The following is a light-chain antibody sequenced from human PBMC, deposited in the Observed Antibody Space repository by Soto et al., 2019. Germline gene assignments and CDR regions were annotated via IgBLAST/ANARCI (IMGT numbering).Light chain of an antibody. J-gene: IGLJ1*01. V-gene: IGLV2-14*03. Sequence: QSVLTQPASVSGSPGQSITISCTGTSSDVGNYNYVSWHQHHPGKAPKLMINDVSNRHSGVSSRFSGSKSGNTASLTISGLQAEDEADYYCSSYTSSDTYVFGTGTKLTVL. CDR1: SSDVGNYNY. CDR3: SSYTSSDTYV. CDR2: DVS.